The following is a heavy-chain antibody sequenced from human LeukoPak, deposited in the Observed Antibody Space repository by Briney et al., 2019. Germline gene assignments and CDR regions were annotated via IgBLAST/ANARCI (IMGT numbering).Heavy chain of an antibody. V-gene: IGHV3-23*01. Sequence: GGSLRLSRLTSGFTLSTNAMSWVRQAPGKGLEWISGISGSGGSTYYADSVKGRFTISRDNSKNTLYLQMNSLRAEDTAVYYCAKADWNDDPSFDYWGQGTLVTVSS. CDR2: ISGSGGST. CDR3: AKADWNDDPSFDY. J-gene: IGHJ4*02. D-gene: IGHD1-1*01. CDR1: GFTLSTNA.